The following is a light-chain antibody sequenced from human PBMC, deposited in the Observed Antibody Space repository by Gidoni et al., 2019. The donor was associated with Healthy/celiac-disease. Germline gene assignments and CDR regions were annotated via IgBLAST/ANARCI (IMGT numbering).Light chain of an antibody. J-gene: IGKJ3*01. CDR2: LGS. CDR1: QSLLHSNGYNY. CDR3: MQALQTPIS. V-gene: IGKV2-28*01. Sequence: DIVMTQSPLSLPVTPGEPASISCMSSQSLLHSNGYNYLDWYLQKPGQSPQLLIYLGSNRASGVPDRFSGSVSGTDFTLKISRVEAADVGVYYCMQALQTPISFGPXTKVDIK.